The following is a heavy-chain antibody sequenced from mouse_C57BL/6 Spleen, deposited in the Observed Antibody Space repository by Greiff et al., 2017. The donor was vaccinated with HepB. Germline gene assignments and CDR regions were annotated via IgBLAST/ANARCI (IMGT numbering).Heavy chain of an antibody. Sequence: VQLQQSGAELARPGASVKLSCKASGYTFTSYGISWVKQRTGQGLEWIGEIYPRSGNTYYNEKFKGKATLTADKSSSTAYMELLSLTSEDSAVYFCARGTTVVAKPPYWYFDVWGTGTTVTVSS. CDR1: GYTFTSYG. D-gene: IGHD1-1*01. V-gene: IGHV1-81*01. J-gene: IGHJ1*03. CDR3: ARGTTVVAKPPYWYFDV. CDR2: IYPRSGNT.